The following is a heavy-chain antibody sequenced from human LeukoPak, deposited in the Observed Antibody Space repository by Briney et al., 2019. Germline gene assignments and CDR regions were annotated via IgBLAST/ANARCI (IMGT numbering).Heavy chain of an antibody. CDR3: ARRGIAAARDY. J-gene: IGHJ4*02. D-gene: IGHD6-13*01. Sequence: SETLSLTCAVYGGSFSGYYWSWIRQPPGKGLEWIGEINHSGSTNYNPSLKSRVTISVDTSKNRFSLKLSSVTAADTAVYYCARRGIAAARDYWGQGTLVTVSS. CDR1: GGSFSGYY. V-gene: IGHV4-34*01. CDR2: INHSGST.